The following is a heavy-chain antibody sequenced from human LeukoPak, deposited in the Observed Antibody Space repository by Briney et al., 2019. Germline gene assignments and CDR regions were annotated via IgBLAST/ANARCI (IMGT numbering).Heavy chain of an antibody. Sequence: SQILSLTCTVSGGSISSGGYYWSWIRQPPGKGLEWIGYIYHSGSTYYNPSLKSRVTISVDRSKNQFSLKLSSVTAADTAVYYCARVPSDFYDSSGYYATDLDYWGQGTLVTASS. V-gene: IGHV4-30-2*01. CDR2: IYHSGST. J-gene: IGHJ4*02. CDR3: ARVPSDFYDSSGYYATDLDY. CDR1: GGSISSGGYY. D-gene: IGHD3-22*01.